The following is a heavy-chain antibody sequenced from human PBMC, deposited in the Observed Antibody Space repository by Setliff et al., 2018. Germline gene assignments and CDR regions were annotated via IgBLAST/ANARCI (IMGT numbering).Heavy chain of an antibody. CDR2: INTNTGNP. D-gene: IGHD3-10*01. CDR1: GYTFTTYS. J-gene: IGHJ6*03. V-gene: IGHV7-4-1*02. Sequence: ASVKVSCKASGYTFTTYSISWMRQAPGQGLEYMGWINTNTGNPSYAQGFTGRFVFSLDTSVSTAYLQISSLKAEDTAVYYCARASRFGTIRYRGDYYMDVWGKGTTVTVSS. CDR3: ARASRFGTIRYRGDYYMDV.